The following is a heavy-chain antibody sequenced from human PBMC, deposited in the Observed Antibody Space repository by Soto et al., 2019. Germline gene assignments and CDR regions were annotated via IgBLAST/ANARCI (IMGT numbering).Heavy chain of an antibody. CDR1: GYTFTSYG. CDR3: ARDGDFDYGDYEREFGGMDV. J-gene: IGHJ6*02. V-gene: IGHV1-18*01. CDR2: ISAYNGNT. D-gene: IGHD4-17*01. Sequence: QVQLVQSGAEVKKPGASVKVSCKASGYTFTSYGISWVRQAPGQGLEWMGWISAYNGNTNYAQKLQGRVTMTTDTSTSTAYMELRSLRSDDTDVYYCARDGDFDYGDYEREFGGMDVWGQGTTVTVSS.